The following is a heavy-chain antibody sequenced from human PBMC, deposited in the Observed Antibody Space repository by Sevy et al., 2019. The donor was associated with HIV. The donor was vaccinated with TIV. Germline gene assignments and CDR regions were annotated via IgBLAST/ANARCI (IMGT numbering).Heavy chain of an antibody. CDR2: ISSSGGNT. Sequence: GGSLRLSCAASGFTFSSYAMNWVRQAPGKGLEWVSGISSSGGNTYYADSVKGRLTISRDNSKNTLYLQMNSLRAEDTAVYYCAKDQDIMIGLFDYWGQGTLVTVSS. CDR1: GFTFSSYA. V-gene: IGHV3-23*01. D-gene: IGHD3-16*01. CDR3: AKDQDIMIGLFDY. J-gene: IGHJ4*02.